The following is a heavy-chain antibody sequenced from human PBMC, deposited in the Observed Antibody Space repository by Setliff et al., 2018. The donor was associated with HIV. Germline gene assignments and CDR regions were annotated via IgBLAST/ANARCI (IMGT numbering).Heavy chain of an antibody. J-gene: IGHJ3*02. CDR3: ARRNPATYYYDSSGQSDAFDI. V-gene: IGHV1-18*01. CDR1: DYTFTSYG. Sequence: ASVKVSCKASDYTFTSYGISWVRQAPGQGLEWMGWISTYNGNTNYAQKLQDRVTMTTETSTSTAYMELRSLRSDDTAVYYCARRNPATYYYDSSGQSDAFDIWGQGTMVTVS. D-gene: IGHD3-22*01. CDR2: ISTYNGNT.